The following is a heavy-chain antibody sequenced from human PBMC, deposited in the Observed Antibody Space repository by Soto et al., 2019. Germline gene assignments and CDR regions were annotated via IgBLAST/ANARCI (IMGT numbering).Heavy chain of an antibody. J-gene: IGHJ4*02. Sequence: PGESLQISSKGAGGSIAGYWISWMRQKTGKGLEWMGRIDPSDSQTYYSPSFRGHVTISATKSITTVFLQWSSLRASDTAMYYCARQIYDSDTGPNFQYYFDSWGQGTPVTVSS. CDR1: GGSIAGYW. CDR2: IDPSDSQT. D-gene: IGHD3-22*01. V-gene: IGHV5-10-1*01. CDR3: ARQIYDSDTGPNFQYYFDS.